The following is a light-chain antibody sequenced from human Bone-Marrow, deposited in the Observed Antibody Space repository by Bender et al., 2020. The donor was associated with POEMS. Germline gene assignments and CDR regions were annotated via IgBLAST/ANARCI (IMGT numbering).Light chain of an antibody. CDR1: QIGLKS. Sequence: SYVLTQSPSVSVAPGQTASGTCGGDQIGLKSVHWYQQKPGQAPVLVVQDDRDPPSGIPARFSGSNFGNTATLTINRVEAVDEADYYCQVWDSDSEHYVFGTGTTVTVL. V-gene: IGLV3-21*02. J-gene: IGLJ1*01. CDR3: QVWDSDSEHYV. CDR2: DDR.